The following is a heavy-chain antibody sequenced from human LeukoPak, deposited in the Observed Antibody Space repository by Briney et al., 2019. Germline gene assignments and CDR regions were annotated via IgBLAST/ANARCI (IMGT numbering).Heavy chain of an antibody. CDR2: ISPYNGDR. J-gene: IGHJ5*02. CDR3: ARLRLGELSLGFDP. V-gene: IGHV1-18*01. D-gene: IGHD3-16*02. Sequence: ASVKVSCKASGYTFTNYAITWVRQAPGQGPEWMGWISPYNGDRRDALKFQDRVTMTTDTSTTTAYMELRSLRSDDTAVYYCARLRLGELSLGFDPWGQGTLVTVSS. CDR1: GYTFTNYA.